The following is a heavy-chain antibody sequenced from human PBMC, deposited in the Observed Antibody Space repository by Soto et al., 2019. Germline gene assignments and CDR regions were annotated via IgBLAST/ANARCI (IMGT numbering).Heavy chain of an antibody. CDR3: ARGETYVGV. CDR2: IIPIFGSR. CDR1: RDTFSKYA. V-gene: IGHV1-69*01. J-gene: IGHJ6*02. Sequence: QVQLVQSGAEVQKPGSSVKVSCKASRDTFSKYAFNWVRQAPGQGLEWMGWIIPIFGSRNYAEKFQGRVTTTADESTSTAYMELRSLRFEDTAVYYCARGETYVGVWGQGTTVTVSS. D-gene: IGHD3-10*02.